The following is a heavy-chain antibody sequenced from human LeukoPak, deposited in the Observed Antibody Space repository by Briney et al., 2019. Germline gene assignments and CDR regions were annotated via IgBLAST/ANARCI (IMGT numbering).Heavy chain of an antibody. CDR1: GGSISSYY. CDR3: ASRRRDGLTIDY. V-gene: IGHV4-59*08. J-gene: IGHJ4*02. CDR2: IYYSGST. D-gene: IGHD7-27*01. Sequence: SETLSLTCTVSGGSISSYYWSWIRQPPGKGLEWIGYIYYSGSTNYNPSLKSRVTISVDTSKNQFSLKLSSVTAADTAVYYCASRRRDGLTIDYWGQGTLVTVSS.